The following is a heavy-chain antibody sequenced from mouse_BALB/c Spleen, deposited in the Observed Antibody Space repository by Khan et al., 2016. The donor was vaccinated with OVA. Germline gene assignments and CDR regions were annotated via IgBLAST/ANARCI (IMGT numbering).Heavy chain of an antibody. CDR3: ARFYDPYYALDY. CDR2: IWGDGST. V-gene: IGHV2-3*01. Sequence: QVQLKQSGPDLVAPSQSLSITCTVSGFSLSTYGVNWVRQPPGKGLEWLGVIWGDGSTNYHSALISRLSISKDNSKSQVFLKLNSLQTDDTAAYYCARFYDPYYALDYWGQGTSVTVSS. D-gene: IGHD2-3*01. J-gene: IGHJ4*01. CDR1: GFSLSTYG.